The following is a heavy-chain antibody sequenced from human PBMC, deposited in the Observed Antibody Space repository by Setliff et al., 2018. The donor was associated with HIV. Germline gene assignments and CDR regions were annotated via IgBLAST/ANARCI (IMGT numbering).Heavy chain of an antibody. Sequence: PSETLSLPCAVSGYSISTAYYWAWIRQSPGKGLEWIGGFHHSGSAHYNPSLKSRVTISGPTSKNQFSLTLTSVTAADTAIYYCARQGAGYYYDSSDYYTGNGFDMWGQGTMVTVSS. CDR1: GYSISTAYY. J-gene: IGHJ3*02. D-gene: IGHD3-22*01. CDR2: FHHSGSA. CDR3: ARQGAGYYYDSSDYYTGNGFDM. V-gene: IGHV4-38-2*01.